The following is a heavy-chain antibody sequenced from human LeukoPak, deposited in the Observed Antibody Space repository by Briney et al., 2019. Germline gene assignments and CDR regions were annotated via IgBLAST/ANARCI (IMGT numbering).Heavy chain of an antibody. J-gene: IGHJ4*02. CDR3: ARDFMGRLDY. CDR2: ISYDGSNK. Sequence: GRSLRLSCAASGFTFSSYAMHWVRQAPGKGLEWVAVISYDGSNKYYADSVKGRFTISRDNSKNTLYLQMISLRAEDTAVYYCARDFMGRLDYWGQGTLVTVSS. D-gene: IGHD3-10*01. V-gene: IGHV3-30-3*01. CDR1: GFTFSSYA.